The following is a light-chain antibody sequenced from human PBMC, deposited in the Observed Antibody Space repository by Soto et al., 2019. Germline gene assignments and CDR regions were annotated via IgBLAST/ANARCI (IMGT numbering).Light chain of an antibody. CDR1: QRISTW. Sequence: DIQMTQSPSTLSASVGDRVNLTCRASQRISTWLAWYQQKPGKAPKLLIFAASSLQSGVPSRFSGSRSGPDFTLTISSLQPEDFATYYCQQSYSSPPTFGQGTKVDIK. CDR2: AAS. J-gene: IGKJ1*01. V-gene: IGKV1-39*01. CDR3: QQSYSSPPT.